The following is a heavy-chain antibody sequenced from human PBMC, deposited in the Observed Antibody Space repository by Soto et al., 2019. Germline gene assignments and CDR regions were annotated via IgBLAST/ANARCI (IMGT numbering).Heavy chain of an antibody. CDR2: IIPILGIA. D-gene: IGHD2-21*01. CDR3: ANSCGGCTAFDI. J-gene: IGHJ3*02. CDR1: GGTFSSYT. Sequence: QVQLVQSGAEVKKPGSSVKVSCKASGGTFSSYTISWVRQAPGQGLEWMGRIIPILGIANYAQKFQGRVTITADKSMSTAYMELSSLRSEDTAVYYCANSCGGCTAFDIWGQGTMVTVSS. V-gene: IGHV1-69*02.